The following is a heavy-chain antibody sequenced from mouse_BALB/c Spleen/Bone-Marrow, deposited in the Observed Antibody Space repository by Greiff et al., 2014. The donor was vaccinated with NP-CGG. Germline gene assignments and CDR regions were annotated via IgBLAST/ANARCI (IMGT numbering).Heavy chain of an antibody. V-gene: IGHV1S81*02. J-gene: IGHJ2*01. D-gene: IGHD1-1*01. CDR2: INPSNGGT. CDR3: TRGSYGSSQYYFDY. Sequence: VQLQQSGAELVKPGASVKLSCKASGYTFTSFYMYWVKQRPGQGLEWIGGINPSNGGTNFNEKFKSKATLTLDKSSSTAYMQLSSLTSEDSAVHYCTRGSYGSSQYYFDYWGQGTTLTVSS. CDR1: GYTFTSFY.